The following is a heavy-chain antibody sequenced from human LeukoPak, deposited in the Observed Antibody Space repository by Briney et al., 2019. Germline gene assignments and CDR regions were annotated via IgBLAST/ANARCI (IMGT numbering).Heavy chain of an antibody. J-gene: IGHJ4*02. Sequence: ASVTVSCKASGFTFTGYFIHWVRQAPGQGLEWMGWIHPNNGGTKYAQKFQGRVTMTRDTSINTDYMELSRLRSDDTALYYCTRDGFSRAAFDYWGQGTLVTVSS. D-gene: IGHD2/OR15-2a*01. V-gene: IGHV1-2*02. CDR2: IHPNNGGT. CDR3: TRDGFSRAAFDY. CDR1: GFTFTGYF.